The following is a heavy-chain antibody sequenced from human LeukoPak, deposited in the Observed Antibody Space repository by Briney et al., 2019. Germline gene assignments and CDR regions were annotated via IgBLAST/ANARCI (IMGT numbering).Heavy chain of an antibody. Sequence: GGFLRLSCAASGFTFSSYEMNWVRQAPGKGLEWVSYISTSGRTIYYADSVKGRLTISRDNAKNSLYLQMNSLRAEDAAVYYCARGYFLGFDYWGQGTLVTVSS. D-gene: IGHD2/OR15-2a*01. CDR3: ARGYFLGFDY. J-gene: IGHJ4*02. CDR1: GFTFSSYE. CDR2: ISTSGRTI. V-gene: IGHV3-48*03.